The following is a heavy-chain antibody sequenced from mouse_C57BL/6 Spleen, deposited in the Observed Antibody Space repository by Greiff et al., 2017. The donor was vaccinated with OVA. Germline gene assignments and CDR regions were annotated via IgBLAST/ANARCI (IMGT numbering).Heavy chain of an antibody. Sequence: QVQLQQSGAELVKPGASVKISCKASGYAFSSYWMNWVKQRPGKGLEWIGQIYPGDGDTNYNGKFKGKATLTADKSSSTAYMQLSSLTSEDSAVYFCARSPHYSKDWYFDVWGTGTTVTVSS. CDR3: ARSPHYSKDWYFDV. CDR2: IYPGDGDT. CDR1: GYAFSSYW. V-gene: IGHV1-80*01. J-gene: IGHJ1*03. D-gene: IGHD2-5*01.